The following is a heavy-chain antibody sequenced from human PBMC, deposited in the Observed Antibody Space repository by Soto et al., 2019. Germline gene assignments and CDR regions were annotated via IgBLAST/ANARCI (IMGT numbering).Heavy chain of an antibody. D-gene: IGHD1-1*01. CDR2: VNSDGSTT. CDR3: VRGEGAWEPS. J-gene: IGHJ5*02. CDR1: GFTFSSYW. Sequence: EVQLMESGGGLVQPGGSLRLSCAASGFTFSSYWMHWVRQAPGKGLVWVSRVNSDGSTTTYADSVKGRFTISRDNAKNTLYLQMTSLRAEDTAVYYCVRGEGAWEPSWGQGTLVTVSS. V-gene: IGHV3-74*01.